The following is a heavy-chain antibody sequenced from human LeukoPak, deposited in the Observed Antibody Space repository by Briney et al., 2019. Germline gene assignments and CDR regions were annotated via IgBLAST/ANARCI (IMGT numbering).Heavy chain of an antibody. J-gene: IGHJ4*02. D-gene: IGHD6-13*01. V-gene: IGHV1-2*02. CDR2: INPTSGGT. CDR1: GYSFTNYY. CDR3: ARDRGSSWYVDY. Sequence: ASVKLSCKTSGYSFTNYYIHWVRQAPGQGLEWMGWINPTSGGTEYAQKFQGRVTMTGDTSISTAYMELSRLRSDDTPMYYCARDRGSSWYVDYWGQGTLVSVSS.